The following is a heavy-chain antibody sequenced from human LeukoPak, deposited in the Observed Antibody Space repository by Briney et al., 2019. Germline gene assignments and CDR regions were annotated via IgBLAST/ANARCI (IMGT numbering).Heavy chain of an antibody. J-gene: IGHJ4*02. CDR2: IKQGGSER. D-gene: IGHD3-10*01. CDR3: AIEEGTSPFDY. CDR1: GFTFSSYW. V-gene: IGHV3-7*01. Sequence: GGSLRLSCAASGFTFSSYWMSWVRQAPGKGLEWVANIKQGGSERYYVGSVKGRFTISRDNAKNSLYLQTNSLRAEDTAVYYCAIEEGTSPFDYWGQGTLVTVSS.